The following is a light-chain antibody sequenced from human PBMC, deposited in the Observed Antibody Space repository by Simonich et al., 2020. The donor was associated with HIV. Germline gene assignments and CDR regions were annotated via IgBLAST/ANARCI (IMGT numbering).Light chain of an antibody. CDR1: SGHSSYA. CDR2: VNSDGSH. Sequence: QLVLTQSPSASASLGASVKLTCTLSSGHSSYATAWHQQQPEKGPRYLMKVNSDGSHSEGDGIPDRFSGSSSGAERYLTISSLQSEDETDYYCQTWGTGILVFGGGTKLTVL. J-gene: IGLJ3*02. V-gene: IGLV4-69*01. CDR3: QTWGTGILV.